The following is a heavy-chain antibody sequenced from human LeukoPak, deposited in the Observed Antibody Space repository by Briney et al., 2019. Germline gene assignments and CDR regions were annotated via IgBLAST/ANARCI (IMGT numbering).Heavy chain of an antibody. CDR1: GGTFSSYA. Sequence: ASVKVSCKASGGTFSSYAISWVRQAPGQGLEWMGGIIPIFGTANYAQKFQGRVTITADESTSPAYMELSSLRSEDTAVYYCARDKGRYSYVWAFDIWGQGTMVTVSS. V-gene: IGHV1-69*13. D-gene: IGHD3-16*01. CDR2: IIPIFGTA. J-gene: IGHJ3*02. CDR3: ARDKGRYSYVWAFDI.